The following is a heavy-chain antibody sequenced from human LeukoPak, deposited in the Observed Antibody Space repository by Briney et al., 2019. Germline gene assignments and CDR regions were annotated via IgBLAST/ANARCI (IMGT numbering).Heavy chain of an antibody. CDR1: GFTFTNYW. D-gene: IGHD3-22*01. Sequence: GGSLRLSCAASGFTFTNYWMHWVRQAPGEGLMWVSRINSDGSSTSYADSVKGRFTISRDNDKNTLYLQMNSLRAEDTAVYYCARADTSGYAVFDYWGQGALVTVSS. CDR2: INSDGSST. J-gene: IGHJ4*02. V-gene: IGHV3-74*01. CDR3: ARADTSGYAVFDY.